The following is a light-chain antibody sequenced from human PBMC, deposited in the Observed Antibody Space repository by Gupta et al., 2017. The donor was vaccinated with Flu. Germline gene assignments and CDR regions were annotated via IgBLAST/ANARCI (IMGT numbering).Light chain of an antibody. CDR2: DVD. Sequence: QSALTQPRSVSGSAGPSVTISCTCTSSAVGAWGFVSWYQQHPGRAPKAIIYDVDRRPSGVPDRFSGAKVGNTASLTISGLQADDEADYYCYSYAGTYTFVFGGGTRLTVL. CDR3: YSYAGTYTFV. V-gene: IGLV2-11*01. J-gene: IGLJ2*01. CDR1: SSAVGAWGF.